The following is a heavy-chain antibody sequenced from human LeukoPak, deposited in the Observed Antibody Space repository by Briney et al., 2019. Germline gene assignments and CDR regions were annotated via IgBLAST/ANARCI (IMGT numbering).Heavy chain of an antibody. V-gene: IGHV3-7*01. CDR3: ARDSYRSLDY. J-gene: IGHJ4*02. Sequence: GGSLRLSCAASGLTFSDVWMSWVRQAPGKGLEWVANINQDGRGIYYVDSVKGRFSISRDNTNNLLYLQMNSLRAEDPAMYFCARDSYRSLDYWGQGTLVTVSS. D-gene: IGHD4-11*01. CDR1: GLTFSDVW. CDR2: INQDGRGI.